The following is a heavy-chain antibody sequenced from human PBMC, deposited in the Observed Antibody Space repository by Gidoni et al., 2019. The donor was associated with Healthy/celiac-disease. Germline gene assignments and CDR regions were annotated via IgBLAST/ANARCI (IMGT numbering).Heavy chain of an antibody. V-gene: IGHV4-39*01. J-gene: IGHJ4*02. Sequence: LQLQESGPGLVKPSETLSLTCTVSGGSISSSSYYWGWIRQPPGKGLEWIGSIYYSGSTDYNPSLKSRVTISVDTSKNQFSLKLSSVTAADTAVYYCARVWSVSGYSYGGHFDYWGQGTLVTVSS. CDR3: ARVWSVSGYSYGGHFDY. CDR1: GGSISSSSYY. CDR2: IYYSGST. D-gene: IGHD5-18*01.